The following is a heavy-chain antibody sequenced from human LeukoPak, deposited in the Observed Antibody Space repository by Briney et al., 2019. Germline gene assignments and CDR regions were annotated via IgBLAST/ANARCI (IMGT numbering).Heavy chain of an antibody. J-gene: IGHJ4*02. Sequence: ASVKVSCKPSGYTFTGYYLHWVRQAPGQGPEWMGWINPNTGATMYAQNFQGRATMTRDTSVSTGYMELRSLTSGDSAVYYCARDRVGSGWPRPYYFEFWGQGTLVTVSS. CDR3: ARDRVGSGWPRPYYFEF. CDR2: INPNTGAT. D-gene: IGHD6-19*01. V-gene: IGHV1-2*02. CDR1: GYTFTGYY.